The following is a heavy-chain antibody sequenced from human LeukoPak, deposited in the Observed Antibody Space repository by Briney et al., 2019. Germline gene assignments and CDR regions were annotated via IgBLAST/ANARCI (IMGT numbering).Heavy chain of an antibody. CDR3: ARGLLSSGRYYKPNPLDA. CDR1: GGTFSSYA. CDR2: IIPITGIA. J-gene: IGHJ5*02. V-gene: IGHV1-69*04. D-gene: IGHD3-10*01. Sequence: AAVKVSCKASGGTFSSYAISWVRQAPGQGLEWMGRIIPITGIANYAQKSQGRVTITADNYKSTAYMELSRLRSEDTAFYYCARGLLSSGRYYKPNPLDAWGQGTLVTVSS.